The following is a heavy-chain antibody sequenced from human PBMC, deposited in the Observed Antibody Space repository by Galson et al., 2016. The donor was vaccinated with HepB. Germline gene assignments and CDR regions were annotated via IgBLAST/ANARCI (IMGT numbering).Heavy chain of an antibody. CDR2: ISYGGST. V-gene: IGHV4-59*11. CDR3: ARGMSVHVKLLYY. CDR1: GGSLSGHY. D-gene: IGHD4-23*01. Sequence: SETLSLTCTVSGGSLSGHYWSWVRQTPGKGLEWIGYISYGGSTTYNPSLKSRVTISLDESKNQFFLRLTSVAAADTAVFYRARGMSVHVKLLYYWGQGTLVTVSS. J-gene: IGHJ4*02.